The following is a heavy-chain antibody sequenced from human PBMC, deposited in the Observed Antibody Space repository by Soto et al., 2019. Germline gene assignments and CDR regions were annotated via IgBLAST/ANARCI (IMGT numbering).Heavy chain of an antibody. V-gene: IGHV4-31*03. CDR3: ARDKDLQPTVWGF. CDR2: VYYSGAT. CDR1: GDSMATGGHY. D-gene: IGHD3-16*01. J-gene: IGHJ4*02. Sequence: SETLSLTCTVSGDSMATGGHYYNWIRQVPGKGLEWIGYVYYSGATHYTPSLRARATISRDTSKNQFSLRLISVTAADTALYYCARDKDLQPTVWGFWGQGIQVTV.